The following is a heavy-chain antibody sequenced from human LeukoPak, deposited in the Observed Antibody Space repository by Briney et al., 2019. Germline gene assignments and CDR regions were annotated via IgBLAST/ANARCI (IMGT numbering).Heavy chain of an antibody. CDR1: GFTFSSYA. CDR2: ISYDGSNK. V-gene: IGHV3-30-3*01. D-gene: IGHD3-9*01. Sequence: PGGSLRLSCAASGFTFSSYAMHWVRQAPGKGLEWVTIISYDGSNKYYADSVKGRFTISRDNSKNTLYLQMNSLRAEDTAVYYCAKDRPYYDILTGYYKLGYFDYWGQGTLVTVSS. CDR3: AKDRPYYDILTGYYKLGYFDY. J-gene: IGHJ4*02.